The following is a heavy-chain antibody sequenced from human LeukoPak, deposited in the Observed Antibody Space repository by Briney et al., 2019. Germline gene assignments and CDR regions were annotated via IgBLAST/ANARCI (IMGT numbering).Heavy chain of an antibody. CDR1: GFTFSSYG. CDR3: AKDGSDFWSGSIRYYFDY. D-gene: IGHD3-3*01. Sequence: GGSLRLSCAASGFTFSSYGMHWVRQAPGKGLEWVAFIRYDGSNKYYADSVKGRFTISRDNSKNTLYLQMNSLRAEDTAVYYCAKDGSDFWSGSIRYYFDYWGQGTLVTVSS. J-gene: IGHJ4*02. CDR2: IRYDGSNK. V-gene: IGHV3-30*02.